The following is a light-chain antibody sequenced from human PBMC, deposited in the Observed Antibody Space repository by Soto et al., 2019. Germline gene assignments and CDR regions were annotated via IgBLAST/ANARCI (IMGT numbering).Light chain of an antibody. CDR3: QQYGRSLPT. J-gene: IGKJ2*01. Sequence: ENVLTQSPDILSLSPGERVTLSCRASQSISNNYLAWYQQKPGQTPRVLIYGASSRATGIPDRFSGSGSGTDFTLTISRLQPEDFALYYCQQYGRSLPTFCRGTKLEIK. CDR2: GAS. V-gene: IGKV3-20*01. CDR1: QSISNNY.